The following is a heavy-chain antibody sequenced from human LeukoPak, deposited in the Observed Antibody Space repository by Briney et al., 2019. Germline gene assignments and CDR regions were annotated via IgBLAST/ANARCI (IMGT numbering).Heavy chain of an antibody. D-gene: IGHD3-10*01. CDR1: GDSITNYY. CDR2: IYSSGSSGST. Sequence: SETLSLTCTFSGDSITNYYCSWIRQPAGKGLQWIGRIYSSGSSGSTDYNPSLKSRVTMSVDTSKNQFSLKLTSVTAADTAVYYCARGGPGIATDYWGQGTLVTVSS. V-gene: IGHV4-4*07. J-gene: IGHJ4*02. CDR3: ARGGPGIATDY.